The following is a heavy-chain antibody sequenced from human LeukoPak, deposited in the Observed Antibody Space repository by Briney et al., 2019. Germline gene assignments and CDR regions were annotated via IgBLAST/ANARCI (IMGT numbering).Heavy chain of an antibody. J-gene: IGHJ4*02. CDR3: ARGHYDFWSGSPENYYFDY. CDR2: ISSSGSTI. V-gene: IGHV3-11*01. D-gene: IGHD3-3*01. CDR1: GFTFSDYH. Sequence: GGSLRLSCAASGFTFSDYHMSWIRQAPGKGLEWVSYISSSGSTIYYADSVKGRFTISRDNAKNSLYLQMNSLRAEDTAVYYCARGHYDFWSGSPENYYFDYWGQGTLVTVSS.